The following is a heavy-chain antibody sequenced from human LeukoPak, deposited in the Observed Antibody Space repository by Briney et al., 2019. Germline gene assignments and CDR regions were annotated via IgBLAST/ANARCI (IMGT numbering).Heavy chain of an antibody. Sequence: GGSLRLSCAVSGFTFSTYWMHWVRQAPGKGLVWVSRINTDGSLINYADSVKGRFTMSRDNSNNTLYLQMNSLRAEDTAVYYCARMNYVSSGWGAPFDYWGQGTLVTVSS. J-gene: IGHJ4*02. CDR3: ARMNYVSSGWGAPFDY. CDR1: GFTFSTYW. V-gene: IGHV3-74*01. D-gene: IGHD1-7*01. CDR2: INTDGSLI.